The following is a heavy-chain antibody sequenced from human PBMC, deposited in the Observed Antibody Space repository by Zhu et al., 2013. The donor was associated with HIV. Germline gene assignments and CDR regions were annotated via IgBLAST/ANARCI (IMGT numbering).Heavy chain of an antibody. CDR1: GYTFTRYG. J-gene: IGHJ4*02. Sequence: QVQLVQSGAEVKKVGASVKVSCKASGYTFTRYGISWVRQAPGQRLEWMGWISAYSGNTNYARKLQDRVTMTRDTSTSTVYMELSSLRSEDTAVYYCAREGYYFDYWGQGTLVTVSS. CDR2: ISAYSGNT. V-gene: IGHV1-18*01. CDR3: AREGYYFDY.